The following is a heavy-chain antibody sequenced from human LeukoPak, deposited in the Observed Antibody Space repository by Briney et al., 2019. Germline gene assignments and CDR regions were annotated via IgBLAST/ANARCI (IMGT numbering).Heavy chain of an antibody. CDR2: IYHSGST. D-gene: IGHD1-26*01. V-gene: IGHV4-30-2*02. CDR3: ARVDSGTYYMPFDY. CDR1: GGSISGGGYS. J-gene: IGHJ4*02. Sequence: SQTLSLTCAVSGGSISGGGYSWSWIRQPPGKGLEWIGYIYHSGSTYYNPSLKSRITISVYRSKNQFSLKLSSVTAADTAVYFCARVDSGTYYMPFDYWGQGSLVTVSS.